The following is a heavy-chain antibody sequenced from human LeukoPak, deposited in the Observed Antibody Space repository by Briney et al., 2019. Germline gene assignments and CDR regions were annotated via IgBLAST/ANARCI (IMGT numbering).Heavy chain of an antibody. CDR2: SGSGGST. J-gene: IGHJ4*02. V-gene: IGHV3-23*01. CDR3: AKDEGSGWCYFDY. D-gene: IGHD6-19*01. CDR1: GFTFSTYP. Sequence: GGSLRLSCAASGFTFSTYPMSWVRQAPGKGLEWVSGSGSGGSTYYADSVKGRFTISRDISKNTLYLQMNSLRAEDTAVYYCAKDEGSGWCYFDYWGQGSLVTVSS.